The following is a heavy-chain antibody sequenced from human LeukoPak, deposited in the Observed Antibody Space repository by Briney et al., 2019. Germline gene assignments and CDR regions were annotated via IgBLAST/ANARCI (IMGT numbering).Heavy chain of an antibody. J-gene: IGHJ4*02. CDR3: ARDGWLPY. D-gene: IGHD5-12*01. Sequence: GGSLRLSCAASGFTFESYEMNWVRQAPGKGLEWVSYISSSGTTIYYADSVKGRFPISRDNAKYSLYLQMDSLRVEDTAVYYCARDGWLPYWGQGTLVTVSS. CDR2: ISSSGTTI. CDR1: GFTFESYE. V-gene: IGHV3-48*03.